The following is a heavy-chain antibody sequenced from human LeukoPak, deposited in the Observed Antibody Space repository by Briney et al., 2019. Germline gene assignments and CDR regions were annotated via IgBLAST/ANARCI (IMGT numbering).Heavy chain of an antibody. CDR1: GFTFSSYS. CDR2: ISSSSSYI. D-gene: IGHD3-22*01. Sequence: PGGSLRLSCAAYGFTFSSYSMNWVRQAPGKGLEWVSSISSSSSYIYYADSVKGRFTISRDNAKNSLYLQTNSLRVEDTAVYYCARDEYYYDSSGYYSPPEGFGSWGQGTLVTVSS. CDR3: ARDEYYYDSSGYYSPPEGFGS. J-gene: IGHJ5*01. V-gene: IGHV3-21*01.